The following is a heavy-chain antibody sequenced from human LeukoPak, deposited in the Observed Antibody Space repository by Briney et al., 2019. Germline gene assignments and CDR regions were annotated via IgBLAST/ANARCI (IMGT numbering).Heavy chain of an antibody. CDR1: GFTFSSYS. D-gene: IGHD4-17*01. CDR3: ARAGYDYGDPGEVLLDY. CDR2: IGSSRSYI. V-gene: IGHV3-21*01. J-gene: IGHJ4*02. Sequence: PGGSLRLSCAASGFTFSSYSMNWVRQAPGKGLEWVSSIGSSRSYIYYADSVKGRFTISRDNAKNSLYLQMNSLRAEDTAVYYCARAGYDYGDPGEVLLDYWGQGTLVTVSS.